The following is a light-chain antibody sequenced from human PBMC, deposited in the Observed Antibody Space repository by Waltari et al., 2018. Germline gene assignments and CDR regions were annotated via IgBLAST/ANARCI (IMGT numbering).Light chain of an antibody. V-gene: IGLV2-11*01. Sequence: QSALTQPRSVSGSPGQSVTISCTGTSSDVGAYNHVSWYQQHPGKAPKLRIYGVSKRPSGVPDRFSGSKSGNTASLTISGLQAEDEGDYYCCSYAGTYTVRVFGGGTKVTVL. CDR3: CSYAGTYTVRV. J-gene: IGLJ3*02. CDR1: SSDVGAYNH. CDR2: GVS.